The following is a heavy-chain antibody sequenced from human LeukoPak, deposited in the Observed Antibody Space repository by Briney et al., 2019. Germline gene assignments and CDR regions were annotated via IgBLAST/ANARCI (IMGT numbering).Heavy chain of an antibody. Sequence: PSETLSLTCTVSGGSISSYYWSWLRQPPGKGLEWIGYIYYSGSTNYNPSLKSRVTISVDTSKNQFSLKLSSVTAADTAVYYCARVRRYFDYWGQGTLVTVSS. CDR2: IYYSGST. J-gene: IGHJ4*02. CDR3: ARVRRYFDY. CDR1: GGSISSYY. V-gene: IGHV4-59*12.